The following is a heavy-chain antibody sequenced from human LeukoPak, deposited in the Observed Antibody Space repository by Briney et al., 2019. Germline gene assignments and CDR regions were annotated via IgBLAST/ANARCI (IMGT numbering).Heavy chain of an antibody. J-gene: IGHJ4*02. V-gene: IGHV1-69*13. CDR1: GGTFSSYA. CDR2: IIPIFGTA. D-gene: IGHD4-17*01. Sequence: SVKVSCKASGGTFSSYAISWVRQAPGQGLEWMGGIIPIFGTANYAQKFQGRVTITADESTSTAYMELSSLRSEDTAVYYCARDGSYGDYVFEEFYFDYWGRGTLVTVSS. CDR3: ARDGSYGDYVFEEFYFDY.